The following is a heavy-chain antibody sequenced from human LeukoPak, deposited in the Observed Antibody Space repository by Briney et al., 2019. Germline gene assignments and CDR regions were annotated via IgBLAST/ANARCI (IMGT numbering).Heavy chain of an antibody. V-gene: IGHV3-11*01. CDR2: ISDSGTSI. J-gene: IGHJ4*02. Sequence: PGGSLRLSCAGSGSTFSDSYMSWIRQAPGKGLEWVSYISDSGTSIYYAESVKGRFTISRDNAKNSLYLQMNSVRAEDTAVYYCARRFRYHDAWISYYHFDYWGQGTLVTVSS. D-gene: IGHD3-3*01. CDR3: ARRFRYHDAWISYYHFDY. CDR1: GSTFSDSY.